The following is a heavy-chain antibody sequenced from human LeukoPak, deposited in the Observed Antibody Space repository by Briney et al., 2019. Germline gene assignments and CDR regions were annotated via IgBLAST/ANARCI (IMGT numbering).Heavy chain of an antibody. CDR3: ARGITMVRGVNYFDY. CDR2: IYSGGST. D-gene: IGHD3-10*01. J-gene: IGHJ4*02. CDR1: GFTVSSNY. V-gene: IGHV3-66*01. Sequence: GGSLRLSCAASGFTVSSNYMSWVRQAPGKGLEWVSVIYSGGSTYYADSVKGRFTISRDNSKNTLYLQMNSLRAEDTAVYYCARGITMVRGVNYFDYWGQGTLVTVSS.